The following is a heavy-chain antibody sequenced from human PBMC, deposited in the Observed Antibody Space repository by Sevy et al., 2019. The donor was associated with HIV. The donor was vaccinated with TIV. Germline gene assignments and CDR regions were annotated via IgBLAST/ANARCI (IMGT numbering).Heavy chain of an antibody. J-gene: IGHJ4*02. CDR1: GFTFSDYY. Sequence: GGSLRLSCVASGFTFSDYYMSWIRQAPGKGLEWVSDISSGSTYTNYADSVKGRFTISRDNAKNSLYLQMNSLTVEDTAVYYCARDRRNYAGQYFDYWGQGTLVTVSS. CDR2: ISSGSTYT. CDR3: ARDRRNYAGQYFDY. V-gene: IGHV3-11*06. D-gene: IGHD3-16*01.